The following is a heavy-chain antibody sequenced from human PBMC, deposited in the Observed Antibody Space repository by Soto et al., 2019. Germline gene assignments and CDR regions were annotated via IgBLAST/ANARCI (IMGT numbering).Heavy chain of an antibody. J-gene: IGHJ6*02. CDR2: ISYDGSNK. Sequence: GGSLRLSCAASGFTFSSYAMHWVRQAPGKGLEWVAVISYDGSNKYYADSVKGRFTISRDNSKNTLYLQMNSLRAEDTAVYYCARGGGYDILTGYKFGMDVSGQGPTVSVS. V-gene: IGHV3-30-3*01. D-gene: IGHD3-9*01. CDR3: ARGGGYDILTGYKFGMDV. CDR1: GFTFSSYA.